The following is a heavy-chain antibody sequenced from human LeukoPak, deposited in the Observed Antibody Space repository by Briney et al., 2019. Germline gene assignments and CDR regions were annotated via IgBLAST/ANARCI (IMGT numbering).Heavy chain of an antibody. J-gene: IGHJ5*02. CDR3: ARWSAGYSSSFASWFDP. Sequence: SETLSLTCTVSGGSISGGGYYWSWIRQHPGKGREWIGYIYYSGSTYYNPPLKSRVTISVDTSKNQFSLKLSSVTAADTAVYYCARWSAGYSSSFASWFDPWGQGTLVTVSS. CDR1: GGSISGGGYY. CDR2: IYYSGST. V-gene: IGHV4-31*03. D-gene: IGHD6-13*01.